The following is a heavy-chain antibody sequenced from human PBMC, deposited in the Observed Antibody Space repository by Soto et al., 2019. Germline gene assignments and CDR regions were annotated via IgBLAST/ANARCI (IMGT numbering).Heavy chain of an antibody. CDR1: GGSISSYY. D-gene: IGHD3-16*02. CDR3: ARALGYDYIWGSYRNPYNWFDP. CDR2: IYYSGST. V-gene: IGHV4-59*01. Sequence: PSETLSLTCTVSGGSISSYYWSWIRQPPGKGLKKIRYIYYSGSTNYNPSLKSRVTISVDTSKNQFSLKLSSVTAADTAVYYCARALGYDYIWGSYRNPYNWFDPWGQGTLVTVSS. J-gene: IGHJ5*02.